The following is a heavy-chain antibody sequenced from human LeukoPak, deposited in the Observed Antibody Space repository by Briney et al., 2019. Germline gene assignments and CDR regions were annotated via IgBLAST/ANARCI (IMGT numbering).Heavy chain of an antibody. CDR3: ARGGYSSGYNWFDP. D-gene: IGHD6-19*01. Sequence: SETLSLTCTVSGGSISSYYWSWIRQPPGKGLEWIGYIYYSGSTNYNPSLKSRVAISVDTSNNQFSLKLSSVTAADTAVYYCARGGYSSGYNWFDPWGQGILVSVSS. V-gene: IGHV4-59*01. CDR1: GGSISSYY. J-gene: IGHJ5*02. CDR2: IYYSGST.